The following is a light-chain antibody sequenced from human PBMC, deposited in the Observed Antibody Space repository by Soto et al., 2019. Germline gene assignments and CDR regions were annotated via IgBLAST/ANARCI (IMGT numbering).Light chain of an antibody. Sequence: QSVLTQPPSASGSPGQSVTISCTGTSSDVGGYNYVSWYQQHPGKAPKLMISEVSKRPSGVPDRFSGSKSGNTASLTVSGLQVEDEADYYCSSYAGSNSPNEVFGTGTKVTVL. V-gene: IGLV2-8*01. J-gene: IGLJ1*01. CDR3: SSYAGSNSPNEV. CDR2: EVS. CDR1: SSDVGGYNY.